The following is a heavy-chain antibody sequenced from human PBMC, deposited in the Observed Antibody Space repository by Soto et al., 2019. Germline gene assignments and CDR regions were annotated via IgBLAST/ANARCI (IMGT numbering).Heavy chain of an antibody. CDR3: AKGMGDRSSWYPSRAFGMDV. V-gene: IGHV3-30*18. CDR2: ISYDGSNK. Sequence: PGGSLRLSCAASGFTFSSYGMHWVRQAPGKGLEWVAVISYDGSNKYYADSVKGRFTISRDNSKNTLCLQMNSLRAEDTAVYYCAKGMGDRSSWYPSRAFGMDVWGQGTTVTVSS. J-gene: IGHJ6*02. CDR1: GFTFSSYG. D-gene: IGHD6-13*01.